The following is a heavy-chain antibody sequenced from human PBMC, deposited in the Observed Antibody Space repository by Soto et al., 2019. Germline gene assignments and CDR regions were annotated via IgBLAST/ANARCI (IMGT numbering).Heavy chain of an antibody. CDR1: GFTFSSYS. CDR2: ISSSSSYI. V-gene: IGHV3-21*04. J-gene: IGHJ4*02. Sequence: PGGSLRLSCAASGFTFSSYSMNWVRQAPGKGLEWASSISSSSSYIYYADSVKGRFTISRDDARNTLYLQMSDLRVEDTAIYYCTRDDSGLGIDYWGQGTQVTVSS. D-gene: IGHD1-26*01. CDR3: TRDDSGLGIDY.